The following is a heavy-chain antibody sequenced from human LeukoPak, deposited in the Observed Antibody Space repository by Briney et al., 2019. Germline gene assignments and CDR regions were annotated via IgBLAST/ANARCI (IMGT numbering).Heavy chain of an antibody. CDR2: ISYDGSNK. V-gene: IGHV3-30*03. J-gene: IGHJ4*02. Sequence: GGSLRLSCAASGFTFSTYSMNWVRQAPGKGLEWVAVISYDGSNKYYADSVKGRFTISRDNSKNTLYLQMNSLRAEDTAVYYCARSGGVRGSLDYWGQGTLVTVSS. CDR1: GFTFSTYS. D-gene: IGHD3-10*01. CDR3: ARSGGVRGSLDY.